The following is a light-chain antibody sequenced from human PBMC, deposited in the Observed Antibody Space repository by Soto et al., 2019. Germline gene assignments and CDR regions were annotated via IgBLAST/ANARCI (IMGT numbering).Light chain of an antibody. CDR3: KQYNNWPRK. J-gene: IGKJ1*01. Sequence: EIVMTQSPATLSVSPGERATLSCRASQSVSNNLVWYQQKPGQAPRLLIYGASTRATGIPARFSGSGSGTEFTLTISSLQSEDFAVYYRKQYNNWPRKFGQGTKVDIK. CDR1: QSVSNN. CDR2: GAS. V-gene: IGKV3-15*01.